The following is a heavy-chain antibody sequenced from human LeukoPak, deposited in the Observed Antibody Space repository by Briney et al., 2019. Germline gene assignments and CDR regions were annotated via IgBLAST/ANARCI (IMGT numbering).Heavy chain of an antibody. CDR3: AKVWTDRDGDCYPGYFDY. V-gene: IGHV3-9*01. D-gene: IGHD2-21*01. CDR1: GFTFDDYA. Sequence: PGGSLRLSCAASGFTFDDYAMHWVRQAPGKGLEWVSGISWNSGSIGYADSVKGRFTISRDNAKNSLYLQMNSLRAEDTALYYCAKVWTDRDGDCYPGYFDYWGQGTLVTVSS. J-gene: IGHJ4*02. CDR2: ISWNSGSI.